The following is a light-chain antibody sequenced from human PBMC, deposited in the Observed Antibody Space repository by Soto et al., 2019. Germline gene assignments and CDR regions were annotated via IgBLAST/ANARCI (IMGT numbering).Light chain of an antibody. CDR2: DVS. CDR1: SSDVGGYNY. CDR3: SSYTSSSIYVV. V-gene: IGLV2-14*01. J-gene: IGLJ2*01. Sequence: QLVLTQPASVSGSPGQSITISCTGTSSDVGGYNYVSWYQQHPGKAPKLMIYDVSNRPSGVSNRFSGSKSGNTASLTISGLQAEDEADYYCSSYTSSSIYVVFGGGTKLTVL.